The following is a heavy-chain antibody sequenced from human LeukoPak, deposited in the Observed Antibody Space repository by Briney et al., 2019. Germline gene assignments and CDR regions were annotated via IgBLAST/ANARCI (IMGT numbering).Heavy chain of an antibody. CDR3: AQDCEGSGSSWGVTIGH. CDR2: IGGSGGTT. V-gene: IGHV3-23*01. Sequence: GGSLRLSCAASGFTFTNYAMSWVRQAPGKGLEWVSAIGGSGGTTYYADSVKGRFTISRDNSKNTLHLQMNSLRAEDTAIDYWAQDCEGSGSSWGVTIGHWGQGNLVHVSS. D-gene: IGHD3-10*01. CDR1: GFTFTNYA. J-gene: IGHJ4*02.